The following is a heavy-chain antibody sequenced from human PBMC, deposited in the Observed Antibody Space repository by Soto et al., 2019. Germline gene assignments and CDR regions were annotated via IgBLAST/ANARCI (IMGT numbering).Heavy chain of an antibody. CDR1: GGSFSGYY. D-gene: IGHD6-13*01. V-gene: IGHV4-34*01. Sequence: SETLSLTCAVYGGSFSGYYWSWIRQPPGKGLEWIGEINHSGSTNYNPSLKSRDTISVDTSKNQFSLKLSSVTAADTAVYYCARGPPGYSSSWYYFDYWGQGTLVTVSS. CDR2: INHSGST. J-gene: IGHJ4*02. CDR3: ARGPPGYSSSWYYFDY.